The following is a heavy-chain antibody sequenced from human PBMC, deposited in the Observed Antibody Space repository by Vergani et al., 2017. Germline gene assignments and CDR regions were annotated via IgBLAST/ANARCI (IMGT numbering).Heavy chain of an antibody. D-gene: IGHD4-17*01. Sequence: QVHLQESGPGLVKPSQTLSLTCTVSGVSITSGPYYWTWIRQPPGKGLEWVGFIFYSGGTYYNPSLKNRATISRDTSKNNFSLRLTSVTAADTAVYYCTRGENGDSALDYWGQGTLVTVSS. CDR3: TRGENGDSALDY. V-gene: IGHV4-30-4*01. J-gene: IGHJ4*02. CDR2: IFYSGGT. CDR1: GVSITSGPYY.